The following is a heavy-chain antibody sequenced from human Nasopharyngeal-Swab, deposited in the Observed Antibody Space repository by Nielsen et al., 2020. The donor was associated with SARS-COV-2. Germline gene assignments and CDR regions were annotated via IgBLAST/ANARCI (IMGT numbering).Heavy chain of an antibody. CDR1: GFTVSSNY. D-gene: IGHD6-13*01. V-gene: IGHV3-53*01. Sequence: GESLKISCEASGFTVSSNYMSWVRQAPGKGLEWVSVIYSDGSTSYADSVKGRFTISRDKSKNTLYLQMNSLRAEDTAVYYCAKGGLGSSWYYYYGMDVWGQGTTVTVSS. J-gene: IGHJ6*02. CDR2: IYSDGST. CDR3: AKGGLGSSWYYYYGMDV.